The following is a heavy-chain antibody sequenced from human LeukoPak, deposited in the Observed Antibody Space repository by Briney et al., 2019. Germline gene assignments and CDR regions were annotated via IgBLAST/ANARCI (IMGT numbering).Heavy chain of an antibody. CDR3: ARAPSASAVTTGVFDY. Sequence: GGSLRLSCAASGFTFNLYTMHWVRQAPCKGLEWVTLISYDGTNKYYADSVKGRSTISRDISKNTLYLQMNSLRAEDTAVYYCARAPSASAVTTGVFDYWGQGTLVTVSS. D-gene: IGHD4-11*01. CDR2: ISYDGTNK. J-gene: IGHJ4*02. CDR1: GFTFNLYT. V-gene: IGHV3-30-3*01.